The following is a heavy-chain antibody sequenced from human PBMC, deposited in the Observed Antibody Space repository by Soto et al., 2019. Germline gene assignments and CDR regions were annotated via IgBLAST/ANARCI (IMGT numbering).Heavy chain of an antibody. CDR2: ISGSGVST. D-gene: IGHD3-10*01. CDR3: AKGGLYGSGSYNDYYYYMDV. J-gene: IGHJ6*03. V-gene: IGHV3-23*01. CDR1: GFTFSSYA. Sequence: EVQLSESGGGLVQPGGSLRLSCVASGFTFSSYAMSWARQAPGKGLEWVSSISGSGVSTYYTDSVKGRFTISRDNSKNTLYLQMNSLRAEDAPLYYCAKGGLYGSGSYNDYYYYMDVWGKGTTVTVSS.